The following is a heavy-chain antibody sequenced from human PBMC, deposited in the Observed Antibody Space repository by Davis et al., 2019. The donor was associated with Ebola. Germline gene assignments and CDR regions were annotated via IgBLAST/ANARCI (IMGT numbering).Heavy chain of an antibody. Sequence: GGSLRLSCAASGFTFSSYAMSWVRQAPGKGLEWVSSVSGSGGGTFYADSVKGRFTISRDNDKNTLYLQMNSLRAEDTGIYYCTRVTGYDKPIEYWGQGALVTVSS. V-gene: IGHV3-23*01. D-gene: IGHD5-12*01. J-gene: IGHJ4*02. CDR3: TRVTGYDKPIEY. CDR2: VSGSGGGT. CDR1: GFTFSSYA.